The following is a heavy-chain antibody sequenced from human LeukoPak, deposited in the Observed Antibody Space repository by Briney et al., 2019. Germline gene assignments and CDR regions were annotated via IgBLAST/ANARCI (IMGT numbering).Heavy chain of an antibody. CDR3: ARRYYYGSGRLGWFDP. D-gene: IGHD3-10*01. V-gene: IGHV4-4*07. CDR1: GGSISSYY. CDR2: IYTSGST. Sequence: SETLSLTCTVSGGSISSYYWSWIRQPAGKGLEWIGRIYTSGSTNYNPSLKSRVTMSVDTSKNQFSLKLSSVTAADTAVYYCARRYYYGSGRLGWFDPWGQGTLVTVSS. J-gene: IGHJ5*02.